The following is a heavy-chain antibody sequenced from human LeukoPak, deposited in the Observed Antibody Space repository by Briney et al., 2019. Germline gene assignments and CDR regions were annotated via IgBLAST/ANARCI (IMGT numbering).Heavy chain of an antibody. CDR2: INPNTGDT. D-gene: IGHD3-10*01. CDR3: ARASFYPIGSGSRPFDY. Sequence: GASVKVSCKASGYTFTGYYMHWVRQAPGQGLEWMGWINPNTGDTNYAQKLQGRVTMTTDTSTSTAYMELRSLRSDDTAVYYCARASFYPIGSGSRPFDYWGQGTLVTVSS. CDR1: GYTFTGYY. J-gene: IGHJ4*02. V-gene: IGHV1-2*02.